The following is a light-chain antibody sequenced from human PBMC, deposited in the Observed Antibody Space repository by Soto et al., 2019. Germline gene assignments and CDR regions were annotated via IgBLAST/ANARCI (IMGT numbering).Light chain of an antibody. CDR2: EVT. J-gene: IGLJ3*02. V-gene: IGLV2-14*01. Sequence: QSVLTQPASVSGSPGQSITISCTGTSSDVGGYDFVSWFQQHPGKAPKLMIYEVTNRPSGVSNRFSGSKSGNTASLTISGLQADDEAPYYCCSYTITNWVFGGGTQLTVL. CDR1: SSDVGGYDF. CDR3: CSYTITNWV.